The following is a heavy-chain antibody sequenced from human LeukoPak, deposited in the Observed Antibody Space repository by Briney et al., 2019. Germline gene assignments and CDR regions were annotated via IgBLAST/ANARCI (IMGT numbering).Heavy chain of an antibody. CDR1: GGSISSYY. V-gene: IGHV4-59*01. D-gene: IGHD2-2*01. Sequence: PSETLSLTCTVSGGSISSYYWSWIRQPPGKGLEWIGYIYYSGSANYNPSLKSRVTISVDTSKNHFSLKLSSVTAADTAVYHCARVQVLYCSSTSCSETYWFDPWGQGTLVTVSS. CDR3: ARVQVLYCSSTSCSETYWFDP. CDR2: IYYSGSA. J-gene: IGHJ5*02.